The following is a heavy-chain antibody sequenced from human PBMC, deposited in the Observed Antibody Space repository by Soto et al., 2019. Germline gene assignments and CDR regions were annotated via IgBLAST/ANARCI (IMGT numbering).Heavy chain of an antibody. CDR1: GGSISSGGYY. Sequence: PSETLSLTCTVSGGSISSGGYYWSWIRQHPGKGLEWIGYIYYIGSTYYNPSLKSRVTISVDTSKNQFSLKLSSVTAADTAVYYCARSSIAAAGYDYWGQGPMHPLSS. CDR3: ARSSIAAAGYDY. CDR2: IYYIGST. J-gene: IGHJ4*02. D-gene: IGHD6-13*01. V-gene: IGHV4-31*03.